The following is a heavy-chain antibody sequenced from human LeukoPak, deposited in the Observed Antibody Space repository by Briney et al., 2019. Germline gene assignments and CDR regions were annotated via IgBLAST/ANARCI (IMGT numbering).Heavy chain of an antibody. Sequence: ASVKVSCKASGYTFTSYDINWVRQATGQGLEWMGWMNPNSGNTGYAQKFQGRVTITRNTSISTAYMELSSLRSEDTAVYYCARGDRRITIFGVVIIAYYFGYWGQRTLVTVSS. CDR3: ARGDRRITIFGVVIIAYYFGY. CDR1: GYTFTSYD. D-gene: IGHD3-3*01. CDR2: MNPNSGNT. V-gene: IGHV1-8*03. J-gene: IGHJ4*02.